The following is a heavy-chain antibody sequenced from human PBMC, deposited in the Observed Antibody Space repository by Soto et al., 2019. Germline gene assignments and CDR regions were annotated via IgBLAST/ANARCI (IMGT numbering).Heavy chain of an antibody. D-gene: IGHD1-26*01. J-gene: IGHJ4*02. CDR3: ARAFSGSYPNFDY. CDR1: GFIFRSYA. Sequence: GGSLRLSCLASGFIFRSYAMHWVRQAPGKGLEWVAVITYDGINGYYADSVRGRFAISRDNSKNTLYLQMNSLRPEDTAVYYCARAFSGSYPNFDYWGQGTLVTVSS. V-gene: IGHV3-30*09. CDR2: ITYDGING.